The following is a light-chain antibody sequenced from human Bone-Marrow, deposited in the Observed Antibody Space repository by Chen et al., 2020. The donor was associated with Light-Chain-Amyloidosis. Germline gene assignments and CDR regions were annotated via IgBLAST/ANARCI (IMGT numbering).Light chain of an antibody. CDR1: SSDGGNYNL. J-gene: IGLJ1*01. V-gene: IGLV2-23*02. CDR2: EVN. Sequence: QSALTQPASVSGSPGQSITISCTGTSSDGGNYNLVSWYQHHPGKAPTLMISEVNNRPSGVSNRFSGSKSGNTASLTISGLQAEDEADYYCSSYAGSTIFFVFGTGTKVTVL. CDR3: SSYAGSTIFFV.